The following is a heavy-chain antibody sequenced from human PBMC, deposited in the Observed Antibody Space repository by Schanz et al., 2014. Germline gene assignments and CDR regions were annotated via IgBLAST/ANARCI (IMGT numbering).Heavy chain of an antibody. CDR3: ARLGTGMAVAGSVIDSYYYYMDV. CDR1: GFTFSDHY. CDR2: ITNKPNNYNT. V-gene: IGHV3-72*01. J-gene: IGHJ6*03. Sequence: VQLVESGGGVVQPGRSLRLSCAASGFTFSDHYMDWVRQAPGKGLEWVGRITNKPNNYNTEYAASVKGRFTISRDDSRNSLYLQMSSLKTEDTAVYYCARLGTGMAVAGSVIDSYYYYMDVWGEGTTVTVSS. D-gene: IGHD6-19*01.